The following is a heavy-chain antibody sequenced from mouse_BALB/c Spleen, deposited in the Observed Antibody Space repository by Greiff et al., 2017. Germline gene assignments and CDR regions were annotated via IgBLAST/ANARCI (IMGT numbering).Heavy chain of an antibody. Sequence: EVKLVESGGGLVKPGGSLKLSCAASGFTFSSYAMSWVRQTPEKRLEWVASISSGGSTYYPDSVKGRFTISRDNARNILYLQMSSLRSEDTAMYYCARGRGLLHAMDYWGQGTSVTVSS. CDR2: ISSGGST. CDR1: GFTFSSYA. J-gene: IGHJ4*01. D-gene: IGHD2-3*01. V-gene: IGHV5-6-5*01. CDR3: ARGRGLLHAMDY.